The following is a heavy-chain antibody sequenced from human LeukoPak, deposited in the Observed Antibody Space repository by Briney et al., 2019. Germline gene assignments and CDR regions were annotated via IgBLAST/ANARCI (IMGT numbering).Heavy chain of an antibody. CDR1: GYTFTGYY. V-gene: IGHV1-46*01. D-gene: IGHD2-21*01. CDR2: INPSGGST. J-gene: IGHJ4*02. Sequence: ASVKVSCKASGYTFTGYYMHWVRQAPGQGLEWMGIINPSGGSTSYAQKFQGRVTMTRDTSTSTVYMELSSLRSEDTAVYYCARDLEVYCGGDCYDDYWGQGTLVTVSS. CDR3: ARDLEVYCGGDCYDDY.